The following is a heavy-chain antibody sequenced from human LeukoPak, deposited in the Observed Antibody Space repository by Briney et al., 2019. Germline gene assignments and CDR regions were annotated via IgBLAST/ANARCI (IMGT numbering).Heavy chain of an antibody. V-gene: IGHV3-49*02. CDR3: TRVAYCSSTSCYTDYYYYMDV. Sequence: GGSLRLSCAASGFTFRSYWMSWVRQAPGKGLEWVGFIRSKAYGGTTEYAASVKGRFTISRDDSKSIAYLQMNSLKTEDTAVYYCTRVAYCSSTSCYTDYYYYMDVWGKGTTVTVSS. CDR1: GFTFRSYW. D-gene: IGHD2-2*02. J-gene: IGHJ6*03. CDR2: IRSKAYGGTT.